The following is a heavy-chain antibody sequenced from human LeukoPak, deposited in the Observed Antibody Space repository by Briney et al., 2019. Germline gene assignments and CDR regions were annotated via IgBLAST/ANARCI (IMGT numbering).Heavy chain of an antibody. J-gene: IGHJ4*02. CDR3: ARDIGRYCGGDCYTFDY. D-gene: IGHD2-21*02. Sequence: PGGSLMLSCAASGFTFSSYAIHRVRQAPGKGLEWVAGISYDGSNKYYADSVKGRFTISRDNSKNTLYLQMNSLRAEDTAVYYCARDIGRYCGGDCYTFDYWGQGTLVTVSS. V-gene: IGHV3-30-3*01. CDR2: ISYDGSNK. CDR1: GFTFSSYA.